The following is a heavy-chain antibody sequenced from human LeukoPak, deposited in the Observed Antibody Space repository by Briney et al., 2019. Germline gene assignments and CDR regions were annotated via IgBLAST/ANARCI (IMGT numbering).Heavy chain of an antibody. Sequence: PGGSLRLSCAASGFIFSSYSMNWVRQAPGEGLEWISYISSSSSSIYYADSVKGRFTISRDNAKNSLYLQMNSLRAEDTAVYYCARESTLRVDYWGQGTLVTVSS. J-gene: IGHJ4*02. V-gene: IGHV3-48*01. D-gene: IGHD2/OR15-2a*01. CDR3: ARESTLRVDY. CDR1: GFIFSSYS. CDR2: ISSSSSSI.